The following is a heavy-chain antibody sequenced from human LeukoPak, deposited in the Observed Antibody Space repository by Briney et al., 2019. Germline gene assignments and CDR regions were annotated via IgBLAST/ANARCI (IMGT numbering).Heavy chain of an antibody. J-gene: IGHJ3*02. Sequence: GGSLRLSCAASGFTLSGCGMHWVRQAPGKGLEWVAFIWYDGRDKYYTDSVKGRFTISRDNSKNTLYLQMNSLRAEDTAVYYCARDSGTGAFDIWGQGTMVTVSS. V-gene: IGHV3-30*02. CDR1: GFTLSGCG. CDR2: IWYDGRDK. CDR3: ARDSGTGAFDI.